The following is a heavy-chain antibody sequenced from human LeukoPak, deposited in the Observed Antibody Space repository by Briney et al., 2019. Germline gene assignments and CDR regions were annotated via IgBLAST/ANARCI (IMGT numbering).Heavy chain of an antibody. CDR1: GYTFTGYY. J-gene: IGHJ4*02. CDR2: INPSGGST. D-gene: IGHD6-13*01. V-gene: IGHV1-46*01. Sequence: ASVKVSCKTSGYTFTGYYMHWVRQAPGQGLEWMGIINPSGGSTSYAQKFQGRVTMTRDMSTSTVYMELSSLRSEDTAIYYCAREGRGVPGAIAAVKGFDYWGQGTLVTVSS. CDR3: AREGRGVPGAIAAVKGFDY.